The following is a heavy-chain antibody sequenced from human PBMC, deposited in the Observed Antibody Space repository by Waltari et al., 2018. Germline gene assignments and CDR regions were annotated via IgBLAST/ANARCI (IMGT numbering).Heavy chain of an antibody. J-gene: IGHJ3*02. Sequence: QMQLVQSGPEVKKPGTSVKVSCKASGFTFTSSAVQWVRQARGQHLEWIGWIVGGRGNTNYAQKFQERVTITRDRSTSTAYMELSSLRSEDTAVYYCAADSLVGAGAFDIWGQGTMVTVSS. CDR3: AADSLVGAGAFDI. CDR2: IVGGRGNT. D-gene: IGHD1-26*01. V-gene: IGHV1-58*01. CDR1: GFTFTSSA.